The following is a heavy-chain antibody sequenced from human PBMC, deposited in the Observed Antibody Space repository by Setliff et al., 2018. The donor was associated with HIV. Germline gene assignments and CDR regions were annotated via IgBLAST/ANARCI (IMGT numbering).Heavy chain of an antibody. J-gene: IGHJ6*02. CDR1: GYTFSNYC. D-gene: IGHD6-19*01. CDR2: IYPGNSDT. CDR3: AKHLSPGSGWYSKARGMDV. V-gene: IGHV5-51*01. Sequence: GESLKISCKDSGYTFSNYCIAWVRQMPGKGLEWMGIIYPGNSDTTYSPSFQGQVTISADKSIGTAYLQWSSLKASDTAMYYCAKHLSPGSGWYSKARGMDVWGQGTTVTVS.